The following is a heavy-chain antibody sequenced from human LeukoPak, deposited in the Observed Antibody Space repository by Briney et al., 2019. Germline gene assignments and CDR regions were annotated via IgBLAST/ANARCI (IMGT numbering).Heavy chain of an antibody. CDR3: ARGDDYSNYVLGY. D-gene: IGHD4-11*01. CDR1: GYTFTGYY. V-gene: IGHV1-69*05. Sequence: ASVKVSCKASGYTFTGYYMHWVRQAPGQGLEWMGRIIPIFGTTIYAQKFQGRVTITTDESTSTAYMEVSSLRSEDTAVYYCARGDDYSNYVLGYWGQGTLVTVSS. J-gene: IGHJ4*02. CDR2: IIPIFGTT.